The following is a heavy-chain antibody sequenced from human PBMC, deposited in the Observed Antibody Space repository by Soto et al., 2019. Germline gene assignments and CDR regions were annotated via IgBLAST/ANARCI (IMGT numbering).Heavy chain of an antibody. CDR2: VYDLDGT. J-gene: IGHJ3*02. CDR1: GLTVSGKKY. D-gene: IGHD1-1*01. V-gene: IGHV3-53*01. Sequence: DVQLVESGGGLIQPGGYLRLSCVASGLTVSGKKYMAWVRHAPGTGPEWVSGVYDLDGTYYADSVRGRFTTSIGSSRTTVYLQMRDLIPEDTALYICATWNLREHAYDIWGQGTMVTVSS. CDR3: ATWNLREHAYDI.